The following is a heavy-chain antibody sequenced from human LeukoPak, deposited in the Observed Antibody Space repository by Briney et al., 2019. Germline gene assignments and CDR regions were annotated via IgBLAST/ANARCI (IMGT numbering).Heavy chain of an antibody. CDR2: ITWNSVTI. V-gene: IGHV3-9*01. CDR3: AKDIAIPTTEDFYYYGMDV. D-gene: IGHD1-1*01. Sequence: PGGSLRLSCAASGFTFDDYVMHWVRQAPGKGLEWVSSITWNSVTIGYANSVKGRFTISRDNAKNSLYLQMNSLRAEDTALYYCAKDIAIPTTEDFYYYGMDVWGQGTTVTVSS. CDR1: GFTFDDYV. J-gene: IGHJ6*02.